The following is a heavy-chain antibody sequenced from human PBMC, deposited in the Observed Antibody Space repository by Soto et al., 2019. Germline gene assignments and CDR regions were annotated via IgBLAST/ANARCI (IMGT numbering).Heavy chain of an antibody. CDR3: ATDLVGATRKSY. J-gene: IGHJ4*02. CDR1: GYTLTELS. Sequence: GASVKVSCXVSGYTLTELSMHWVRQAPGKGLEWMGGFDPEDGETIYAQKFQGRVTMTEDTSTDTAYMELSSLRSEDTAVYYCATDLVGATRKSYWGQGTLVTVSS. CDR2: FDPEDGET. D-gene: IGHD1-26*01. V-gene: IGHV1-24*01.